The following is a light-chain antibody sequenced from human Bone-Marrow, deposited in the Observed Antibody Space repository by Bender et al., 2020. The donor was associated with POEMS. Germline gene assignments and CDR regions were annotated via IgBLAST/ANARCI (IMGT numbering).Light chain of an antibody. J-gene: IGLJ2*01. CDR2: QNY. CDR3: QTWGTGAAV. CDR1: YLGDKY. V-gene: IGLV3-1*01. Sequence: SYELTQPPSVSVSSGQTASITCSGDYLGDKYASWYQQKPGQSPVMVIYQNYKRPSGIPERFSGSNSGNTATLTISGTQAMDESDYYCQTWGTGAAVFGGGTKLTVL.